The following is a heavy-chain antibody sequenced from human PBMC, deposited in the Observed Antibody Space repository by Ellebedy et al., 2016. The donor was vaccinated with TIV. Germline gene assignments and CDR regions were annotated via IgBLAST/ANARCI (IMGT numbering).Heavy chain of an antibody. D-gene: IGHD3-16*01. Sequence: GGSLRLSCAASGFTFRSYSMTLVRPAPGKGLEWVSHIKSSSNPIYYADSVKGRFIISRDNAKNSLYLQMNNLRDEDTAVYYCSRDGGRGGGNDFWGQGTLVIVSS. V-gene: IGHV3-48*02. CDR2: IKSSSNPI. CDR3: SRDGGRGGGNDF. CDR1: GFTFRSYS. J-gene: IGHJ4*02.